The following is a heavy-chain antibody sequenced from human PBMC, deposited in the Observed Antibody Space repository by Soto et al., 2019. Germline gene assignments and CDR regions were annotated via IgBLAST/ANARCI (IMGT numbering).Heavy chain of an antibody. CDR2: ISSNGGST. J-gene: IGHJ4*02. CDR3: VKSGYDVFFRNWEGGYFDY. Sequence: GGSLRLSCSASGFTFSSYAMHWVRQAPGKGLEYVSAISSNGGSTYYADSVKGRFTISRDNSKNTLYLQMSSLRAEDTAVYYCVKSGYDVFFRNWEGGYFDYWGQGTLVTVSS. CDR1: GFTFSSYA. D-gene: IGHD5-12*01. V-gene: IGHV3-64D*08.